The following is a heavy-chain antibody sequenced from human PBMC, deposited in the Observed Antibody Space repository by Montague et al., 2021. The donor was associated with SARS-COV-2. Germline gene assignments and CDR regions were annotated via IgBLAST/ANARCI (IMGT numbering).Heavy chain of an antibody. V-gene: IGHV4-4*02. CDR3: ATLSRRTAAGTRDYFGLDV. Sequence: SETLSLTCRVSGDSISTSTWWTWVRQTPGKGLEWIGEIFHSGTINYNPSLKSRVSTSVDKSNNQFSLGLSSLIAADTAVYYCATLSRRTAAGTRDYFGLDVWGQGTTVVVSS. CDR1: GDSISTSTW. CDR2: IFHSGTI. D-gene: IGHD6-13*01. J-gene: IGHJ6*02.